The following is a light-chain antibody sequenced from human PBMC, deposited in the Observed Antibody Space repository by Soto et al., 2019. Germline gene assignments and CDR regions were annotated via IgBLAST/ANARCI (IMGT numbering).Light chain of an antibody. V-gene: IGKV3-20*01. CDR3: QQYAASPRT. CDR2: GAS. J-gene: IGKJ1*01. CDR1: QSISSTY. Sequence: EIVLTQSPGTLSLSPGERATLSCRASQSISSTYLAWYQQKPGQAPRLLIYGASSRATGIPDRFSGSGSGTDFNLTISRLEPEDFAVYYGQQYAASPRTFGQGNKVEIK.